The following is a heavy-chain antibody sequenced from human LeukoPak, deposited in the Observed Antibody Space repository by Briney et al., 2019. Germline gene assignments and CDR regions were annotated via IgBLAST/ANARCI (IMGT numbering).Heavy chain of an antibody. D-gene: IGHD4-17*01. J-gene: IGHJ4*02. CDR3: ARGVTVTNAAFDY. V-gene: IGHV3-30-3*01. CDR2: ISYDGSNK. Sequence: GRSLRLSCAASGFTFSSYAMHWVRQAPGKGLEWVAVISYDGSNKYHADSVKGRFTISRDNSKNTLYLQMNSLRAEDTAVYYCARGVTVTNAAFDYWGQGTLVTVSS. CDR1: GFTFSSYA.